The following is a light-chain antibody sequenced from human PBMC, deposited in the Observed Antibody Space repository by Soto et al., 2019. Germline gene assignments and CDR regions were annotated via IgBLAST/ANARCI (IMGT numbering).Light chain of an antibody. J-gene: IGLJ7*01. CDR1: GSSIGTNT. Sequence: QSVLTQPPSASGTPGQRVTISCSGSGSSIGTNTVNWYRQLPGTAPKLLIYGDNQRPSGVPDRFSGSKSCTSASLAISGLQSEDEADYYCAAWDGSLNNVLFGGGTQLTVL. V-gene: IGLV1-44*01. CDR3: AAWDGSLNNVL. CDR2: GDN.